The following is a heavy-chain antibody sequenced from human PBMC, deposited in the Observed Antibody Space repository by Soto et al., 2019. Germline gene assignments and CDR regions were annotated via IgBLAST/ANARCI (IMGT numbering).Heavy chain of an antibody. J-gene: IGHJ6*02. V-gene: IGHV3-33*01. CDR3: AREGGRGSGSYRYYYYYGMDV. D-gene: IGHD3-10*01. Sequence: GGSLRLSCAASGFTFSSYGMHWVRQAPGKGLEWVAVIWYDGSNKYYADSVKGRFTISRDNSKNTLYLQMNSLRAEDTAVYYCAREGGRGSGSYRYYYYYGMDVWGQGTTVTVSS. CDR2: IWYDGSNK. CDR1: GFTFSSYG.